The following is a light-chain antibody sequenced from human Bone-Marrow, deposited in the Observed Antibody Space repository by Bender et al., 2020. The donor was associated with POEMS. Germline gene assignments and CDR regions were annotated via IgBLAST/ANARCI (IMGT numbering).Light chain of an antibody. CDR2: DVT. V-gene: IGLV2-23*02. Sequence: QSALTQPASVSGSPGQSITISCTGTSSDVGSYNLVSWYQQYPGKAPKLIIYDVTKRPSGVPDRFSGSKSGNTASLTISGLQAEDEADYYCCSYAGSDTLYVFGGGTKVTVL. J-gene: IGLJ1*01. CDR3: CSYAGSDTLYV. CDR1: SSDVGSYNL.